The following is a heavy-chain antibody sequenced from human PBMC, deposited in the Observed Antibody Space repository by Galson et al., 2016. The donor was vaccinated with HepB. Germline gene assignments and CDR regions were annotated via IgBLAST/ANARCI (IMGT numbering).Heavy chain of an antibody. CDR1: GYNFAKYW. CDR3: ARHSGLSVSGPGYYYYGLDV. D-gene: IGHD6-19*01. Sequence: QSGAEVKKPGESLKISCKGSGYNFAKYWIAWVRQMPGKGLEWMGIIYLGDSDTRYSTSFRGQVTISADKSISTAYLQWSSLKASDSAMYYCARHSGLSVSGPGYYYYGLDVWGQGTTVTVSS. V-gene: IGHV5-51*01. J-gene: IGHJ6*02. CDR2: IYLGDSDT.